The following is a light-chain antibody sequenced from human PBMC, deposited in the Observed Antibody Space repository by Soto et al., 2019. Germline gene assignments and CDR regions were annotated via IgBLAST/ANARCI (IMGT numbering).Light chain of an antibody. CDR1: QDISKF. V-gene: IGKV1-33*01. J-gene: IGKJ3*01. CDR3: QQYDNRPFT. CDR2: DAS. Sequence: DIQMTQSPSSLSASVGDRVSFTCQASQDISKFLNWYQHKPGQAPSLLIYDASKSQFGVPSTFSGTGSGTDFTFTINSPQPEDNAKYYCQQYDNRPFTFGPGTKVDVK.